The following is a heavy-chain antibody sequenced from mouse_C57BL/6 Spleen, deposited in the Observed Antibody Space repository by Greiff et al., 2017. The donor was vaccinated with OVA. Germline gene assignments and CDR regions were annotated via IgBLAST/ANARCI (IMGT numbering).Heavy chain of an antibody. CDR2: IWWDDAK. J-gene: IGHJ3*01. D-gene: IGHD2-4*01. CDR3: ARVIYYDYAFAC. CDR1: GFSLSTFGMG. V-gene: IGHV8-8*01. Sequence: QVTLKESGPGILQPSPTLSLSCSSSGFSLSTFGMGVGWIRQPSGKGLEWLAHIWWDDAKYYNPALKSRLTISKDTSKNQVFLRIANVDTADTATDYCARVIYYDYAFACWGQGTLVTVAA.